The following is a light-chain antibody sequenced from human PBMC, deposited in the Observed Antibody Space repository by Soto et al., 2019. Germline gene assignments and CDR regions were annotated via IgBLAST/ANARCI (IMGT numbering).Light chain of an antibody. Sequence: EIVLTQSPGTLSLSPGERATLSCRASQSVSSSYLAWYQQKPGQTPRLLVYGASNRATGIPDRFSGSGSGTDFTLTISRLEPEDFAVYYCQQHGSSPITFGQGTRLEN. CDR2: GAS. CDR1: QSVSSSY. CDR3: QQHGSSPIT. J-gene: IGKJ5*01. V-gene: IGKV3-20*01.